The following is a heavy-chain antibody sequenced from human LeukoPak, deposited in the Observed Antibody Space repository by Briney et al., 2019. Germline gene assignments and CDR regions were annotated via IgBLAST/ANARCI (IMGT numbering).Heavy chain of an antibody. D-gene: IGHD6-13*01. Sequence: NPSETLSLTCIVSSGSISGYHWSWIRQSPGKGLEWIGYVYYRGITNYNPSLKSRVSISVDTANNQFSLRLTSVSAADTAIYYCARLVATTGIADRFDPWGQGILVTVSS. CDR2: VYYRGIT. V-gene: IGHV4-59*08. J-gene: IGHJ5*02. CDR3: ARLVATTGIADRFDP. CDR1: SGSISGYH.